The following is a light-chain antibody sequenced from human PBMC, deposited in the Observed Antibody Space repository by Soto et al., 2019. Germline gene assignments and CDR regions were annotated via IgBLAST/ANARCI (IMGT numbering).Light chain of an antibody. CDR1: QGISHY. V-gene: IGKV1-17*03. Sequence: DIQMTQSPSAMSASVGDRVTITCRAGQGISHYLTWFQQKPGKVPKRLIYDASSLQSGVPSRFSGNGSGTEFTLTIISLQPEDSATYYCLQHNNYPWTFGHGTRVEIK. CDR3: LQHNNYPWT. CDR2: DAS. J-gene: IGKJ1*01.